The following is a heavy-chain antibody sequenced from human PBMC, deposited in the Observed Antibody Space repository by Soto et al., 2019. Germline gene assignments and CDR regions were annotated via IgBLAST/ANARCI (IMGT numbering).Heavy chain of an antibody. D-gene: IGHD4-17*01. CDR1: GFTFSDNY. CDR2: ISSGGTTT. CDR3: ARQPPSTVTTFGS. Sequence: PGVPLSLSCAAPGFTFSDNYMRWTRPAPGKGLEWISYISSGGTTTYYVASVKGRFTISRDNAKSSLYLQMNSLRAEDTAVYYCARQPPSTVTTFGSWGQGTLVNVSS. V-gene: IGHV3-11*01. J-gene: IGHJ4*02.